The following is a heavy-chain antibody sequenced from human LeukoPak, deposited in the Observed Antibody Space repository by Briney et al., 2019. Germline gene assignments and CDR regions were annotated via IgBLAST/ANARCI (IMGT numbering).Heavy chain of an antibody. D-gene: IGHD2-15*01. CDR3: AKRRFCSGGSCYEPTNAFDY. J-gene: IGHJ4*02. CDR1: GFTFTNYW. Sequence: PGGSLRLSCAASGFTFTNYWMSWVRQAPGKGLELVANIKQDRSEKYYVDSVKGRFTISRDNAKNSLYLQMNSLRAEDTAVYYCAKRRFCSGGSCYEPTNAFDYWGQGTLVTVSS. CDR2: IKQDRSEK. V-gene: IGHV3-7*01.